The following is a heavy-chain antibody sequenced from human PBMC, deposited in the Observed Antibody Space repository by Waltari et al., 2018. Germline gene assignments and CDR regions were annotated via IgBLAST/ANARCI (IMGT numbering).Heavy chain of an antibody. D-gene: IGHD2-2*01. CDR1: GFTFSSYA. V-gene: IGHV3-23*04. J-gene: IGHJ6*03. CDR3: AKPYCSSTSCYARGQDYYYYMDV. Sequence: EVQLVESGGGLVQPGGSLRLSCAASGFTFSSYAMSWVRQAPGKGLEWVSAISGSGGSTYYADSVKGRFTISRDNSKNTLYLQMNSLRAEDTAVYYCAKPYCSSTSCYARGQDYYYYMDVWGKGTTVTVSS. CDR2: ISGSGGST.